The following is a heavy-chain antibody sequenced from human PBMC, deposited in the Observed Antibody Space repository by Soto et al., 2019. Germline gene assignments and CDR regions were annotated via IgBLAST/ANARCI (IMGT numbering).Heavy chain of an antibody. D-gene: IGHD3-10*01. Sequence: PGGSLRLSCAASGFIFSDHYMGWIRQSPGKGLEWLSYITKSGSSERYADSVSGRFTISRDNTKNLLFLQMNSLRDEDTGIYYCVRGPHYGAWSDYFDTWGQGTLVTVSS. J-gene: IGHJ4*02. V-gene: IGHV3-11*01. CDR2: ITKSGSSE. CDR1: GFIFSDHY. CDR3: VRGPHYGAWSDYFDT.